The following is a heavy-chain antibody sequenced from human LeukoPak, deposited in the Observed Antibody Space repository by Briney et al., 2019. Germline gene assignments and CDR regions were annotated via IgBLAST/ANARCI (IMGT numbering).Heavy chain of an antibody. CDR2: MSVNSGLS. D-gene: IGHD6-6*01. V-gene: IGHV3-21*01. CDR1: GFTFSGYS. CDR3: AREFEYRTSGAGY. J-gene: IGHJ4*02. Sequence: GGSLRLSCAPSGFTFSGYSMNWVRQAPGKGLQWVASMSVNSGLSYHADSVKGRFTISRDNAKNSLYLQMNSLRPDDTAVYYCAREFEYRTSGAGYWGPGTLVTISS.